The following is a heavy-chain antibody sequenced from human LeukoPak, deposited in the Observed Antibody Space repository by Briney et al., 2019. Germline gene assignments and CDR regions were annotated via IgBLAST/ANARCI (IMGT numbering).Heavy chain of an antibody. D-gene: IGHD6-19*01. CDR2: IYNTGSA. CDR1: GGPLSGYY. J-gene: IGHJ4*02. CDR3: ARVPPYSSGRGGFDY. Sequence: SETLSLTCTVSGGPLSGYYWSWIRHPPGKGLEWIAYIYNTGSAFYTPSLRSRVTISEDTSKNQFSLKVNSLPAADTAVYYCARVPPYSSGRGGFDYWGQGILVTVSS. V-gene: IGHV4-59*13.